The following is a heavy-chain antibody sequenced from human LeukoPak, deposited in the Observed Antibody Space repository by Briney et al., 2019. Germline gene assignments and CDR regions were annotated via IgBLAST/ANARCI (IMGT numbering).Heavy chain of an antibody. J-gene: IGHJ4*02. V-gene: IGHV3-30*18. D-gene: IGHD5-12*01. CDR3: AKVDIVATIDAGRLVDY. CDR1: GFTFSSHG. Sequence: PGRSLRLSCAAFGFTFSSHGMHWVRQAPGKGLEWVAVISNDGSNKYYADSVKGRFTISRDNSKNTLYLQMNSLRAEDTAVYYCAKVDIVATIDAGRLVDYWGQGTLVTVSS. CDR2: ISNDGSNK.